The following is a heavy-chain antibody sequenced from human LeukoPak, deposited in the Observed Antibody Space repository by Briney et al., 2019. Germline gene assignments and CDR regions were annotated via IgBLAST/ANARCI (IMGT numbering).Heavy chain of an antibody. D-gene: IGHD6-13*01. CDR3: ARVGYSSSADAFDI. V-gene: IGHV3-21*01. J-gene: IGHJ3*02. Sequence: PGGSLRLSCAASGFTFSSYSMNWVRQAPGKGLEWVSSISSSSSYIHYADSVKGRFTISRDNAKNSLYLQMNSLRAEDTAVYYCARVGYSSSADAFDIWGQGTMVTVSS. CDR2: ISSSSSYI. CDR1: GFTFSSYS.